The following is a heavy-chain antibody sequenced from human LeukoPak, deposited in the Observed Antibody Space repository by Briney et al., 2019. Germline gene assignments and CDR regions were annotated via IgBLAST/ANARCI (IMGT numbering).Heavy chain of an antibody. Sequence: GGFLRLSCAASGFTVSSNSMTWVRQAPGKGLEWVSILYNGGGANYADSVKGRFTIFRDNSRNTLFLQMNSLRAEDTAVYYCARRDTTGWYHHFDYWGQGTLVTVSS. CDR3: ARRDTTGWYHHFDY. CDR1: GFTVSSNS. D-gene: IGHD6-19*01. V-gene: IGHV3-53*01. CDR2: LYNGGGA. J-gene: IGHJ4*02.